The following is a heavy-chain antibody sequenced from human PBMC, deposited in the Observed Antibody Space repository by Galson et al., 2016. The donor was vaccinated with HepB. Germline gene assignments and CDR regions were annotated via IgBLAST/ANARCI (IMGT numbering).Heavy chain of an antibody. V-gene: IGHV1-18*01. Sequence: SVKVSCKASGYTFTNHEIDWVRQAPGQGLEWMGWTSPYNGNTKYAQKFQGRVTMTTDTSTNTAYMELRGLRSDDTAVYYCAREDDILTDYYPFNYWGQGALVTVSS. CDR2: TSPYNGNT. J-gene: IGHJ4*02. CDR1: GYTFTNHE. D-gene: IGHD3-9*01. CDR3: AREDDILTDYYPFNY.